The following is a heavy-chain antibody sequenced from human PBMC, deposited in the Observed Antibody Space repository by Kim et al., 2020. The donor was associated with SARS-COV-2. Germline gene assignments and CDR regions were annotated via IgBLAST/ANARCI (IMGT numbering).Heavy chain of an antibody. D-gene: IGHD2-2*01. Sequence: ASVKVSCKAYGYTFTSYAMHWVRQAPGQRLEWMGWINAGNGNTKYSQKFQGRVTITRDTSASTAYMELSSLRSEDTAVYYCARESSAISAFDIWGQGTMVTVSS. CDR2: INAGNGNT. CDR3: ARESSAISAFDI. V-gene: IGHV1-3*01. J-gene: IGHJ3*02. CDR1: GYTFTSYA.